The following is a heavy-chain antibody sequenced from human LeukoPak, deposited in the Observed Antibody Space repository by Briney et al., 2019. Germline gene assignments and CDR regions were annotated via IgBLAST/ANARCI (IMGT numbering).Heavy chain of an antibody. D-gene: IGHD3-16*01. CDR1: GFTVSSNY. CDR3: ARWPGGYDN. V-gene: IGHV3-66*01. CDR2: IFGGGST. Sequence: GGSLRLSCAASGFTVSSNYMTWVRQAPGKGLEWVSVIFGGGSTYYADSVKGRFTISRDNSKNTLFLQMNSLRVEDTAVYYCARWPGGYDNWGQGTLVTVSS. J-gene: IGHJ4*02.